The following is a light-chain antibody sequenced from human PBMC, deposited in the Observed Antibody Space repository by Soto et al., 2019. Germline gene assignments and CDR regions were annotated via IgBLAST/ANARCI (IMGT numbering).Light chain of an antibody. J-gene: IGKJ2*01. CDR2: AAS. CDR1: QGIRSD. V-gene: IGKV1-6*01. CDR3: LQDYNYPYT. Sequence: AIQMTQSPSSLSASVGDRVTITCRASQGIRSDLGWYQQKPGKAPKLLIYAASSLQSGVPSRFSGSGSGPDFTLTISSLQPEDFATYYCLQDYNYPYTFGQGTKLEIK.